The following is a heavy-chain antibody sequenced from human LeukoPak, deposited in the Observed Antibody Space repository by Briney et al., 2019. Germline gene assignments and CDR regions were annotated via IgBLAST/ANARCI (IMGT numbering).Heavy chain of an antibody. J-gene: IGHJ6*02. Sequence: ASVKVSCKASGYTFTGYYMHWVRQAPGQGLEWMGRINPNSGGTNYAQKFQGRVTITRDTSASTAYMELSSLRSEDTAVYYCAGHYCSGGSCYYYYYGMDVWGQGTTVTVSS. V-gene: IGHV1-2*06. CDR1: GYTFTGYY. CDR2: INPNSGGT. D-gene: IGHD2-15*01. CDR3: AGHYCSGGSCYYYYYGMDV.